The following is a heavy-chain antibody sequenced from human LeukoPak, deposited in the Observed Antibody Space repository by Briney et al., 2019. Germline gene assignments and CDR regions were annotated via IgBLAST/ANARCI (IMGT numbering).Heavy chain of an antibody. J-gene: IGHJ3*02. D-gene: IGHD3-9*01. Sequence: PSETLSLTCTVSGGSISSSSYYWGWIRQPPGKGLEWIGYIYYSGSTNYNPSLKSRVTISVDTSKNQFSLKLSSVTAADTAVYYCARAPQYYDILTGYYPDAFDIWGQGTMVTVSS. CDR2: IYYSGST. CDR1: GGSISSSSYY. CDR3: ARAPQYYDILTGYYPDAFDI. V-gene: IGHV4-61*05.